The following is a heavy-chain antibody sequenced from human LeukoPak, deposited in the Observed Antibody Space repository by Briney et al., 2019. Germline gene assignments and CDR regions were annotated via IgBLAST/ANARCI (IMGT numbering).Heavy chain of an antibody. CDR3: AREVKQWLVRGVFDY. J-gene: IGHJ4*02. D-gene: IGHD6-19*01. V-gene: IGHV3-48*03. Sequence: AGGSLRLSCAASGFTFSSYEMNWVRQAPGKGLKWVSYISSSGSTIYYADSVKGRFTISRDNAKNSLYLQMNSLRAEDTAVYYCAREVKQWLVRGVFDYWGQGTLVTVSS. CDR1: GFTFSSYE. CDR2: ISSSGSTI.